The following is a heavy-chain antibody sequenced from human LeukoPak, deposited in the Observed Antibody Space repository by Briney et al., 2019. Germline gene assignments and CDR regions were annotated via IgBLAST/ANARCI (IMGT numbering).Heavy chain of an antibody. V-gene: IGHV3-30*04. J-gene: IGHJ4*02. Sequence: GGSLRLSCAASGFTFSSYAMHWVRQAPGKGLEWVAVISYDGSNKYYADSVKGRFTISRDNSKNTLYLQMNSLRAEDTAVYYCASDGEQWLASAHFDYWGQGALVTVSS. CDR3: ASDGEQWLASAHFDY. CDR1: GFTFSSYA. CDR2: ISYDGSNK. D-gene: IGHD6-19*01.